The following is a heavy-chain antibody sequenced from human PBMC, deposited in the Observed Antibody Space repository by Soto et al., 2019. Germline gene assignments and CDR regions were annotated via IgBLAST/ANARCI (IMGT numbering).Heavy chain of an antibody. CDR2: VKPDGSDK. CDR3: ATETYWSFDY. Sequence: SGGSLRLSCAASGFTFSDFWMSWVRQAPGKGLEWVANVKPDGSDKYYVDSVKGRFTISRDNAKDSLYLQMNSLRAEDTAVYYCATETYWSFDYWGQGALVTVSS. D-gene: IGHD2-8*02. J-gene: IGHJ4*02. CDR1: GFTFSDFW. V-gene: IGHV3-7*01.